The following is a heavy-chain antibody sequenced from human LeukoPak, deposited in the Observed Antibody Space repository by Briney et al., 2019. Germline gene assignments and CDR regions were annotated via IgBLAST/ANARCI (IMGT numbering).Heavy chain of an antibody. D-gene: IGHD5-12*01. CDR2: IYFSGST. J-gene: IGHJ4*02. Sequence: SETLSLTCTVSGAPIRSRSYYWDWIRQPPGKGLDWIGSIYFSGSTYYNPSLNSRVTISVDTSKNQFSLKLISVTAADTAVYYCARRTVATTGVDYWGQGSLVTVSS. CDR3: ARRTVATTGVDY. V-gene: IGHV4-39*01. CDR1: GAPIRSRSYY.